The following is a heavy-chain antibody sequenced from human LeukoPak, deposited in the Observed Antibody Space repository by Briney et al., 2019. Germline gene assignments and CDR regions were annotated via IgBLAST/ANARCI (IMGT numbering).Heavy chain of an antibody. V-gene: IGHV3-21*04. Sequence: GGSLRLSCAASGFKLSSYMLNWVRQAPGKGLEWVSSISSTGSYIYYADSVKGRFTISRDNSKNTLYLQMNSLRAEDTAVYYCAKDRYGSGSYYIDYWGQGTLVTVSS. CDR3: AKDRYGSGSYYIDY. CDR1: GFKLSSYM. CDR2: ISSTGSYI. D-gene: IGHD3-10*01. J-gene: IGHJ4*02.